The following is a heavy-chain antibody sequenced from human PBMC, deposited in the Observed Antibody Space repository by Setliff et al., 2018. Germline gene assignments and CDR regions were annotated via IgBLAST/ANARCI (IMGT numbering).Heavy chain of an antibody. Sequence: SGPTLVNPTQPLTLTCTFSGFSLSTSGMCVSWIRQPPGKALEWLARIDWDDDKFYSTSLKTRLTISKDTSKNQVVLTMTNMDPVDTATYYCARYHYGSGSYYFTNWGQGTLVTVSS. CDR3: ARYHYGSGSYYFTN. D-gene: IGHD3-10*01. CDR1: GFSLSTSGMC. V-gene: IGHV2-70*17. J-gene: IGHJ4*02. CDR2: IDWDDDK.